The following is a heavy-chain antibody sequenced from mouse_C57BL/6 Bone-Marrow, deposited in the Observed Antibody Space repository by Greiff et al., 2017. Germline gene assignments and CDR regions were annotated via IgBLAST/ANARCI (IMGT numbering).Heavy chain of an antibody. J-gene: IGHJ3*01. CDR2: ISDGGSYT. CDR3: ARDGWRFAY. V-gene: IGHV5-4*01. CDR1: GFTFSSYA. Sequence: EVKLMESGGGLVKPGGSLKLSCAASGFTFSSYAMSWVRQTPEKRLEWVATISDGGSYTYYPDNVKGRFTLSRDNAKNNLYLQMSHLKSEDTALYYCARDGWRFAYWGQGTLVTVSA. D-gene: IGHD2-3*01.